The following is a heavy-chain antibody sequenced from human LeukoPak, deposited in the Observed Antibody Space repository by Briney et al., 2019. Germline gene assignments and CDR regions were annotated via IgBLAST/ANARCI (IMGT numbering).Heavy chain of an antibody. CDR1: GFTFSSYE. J-gene: IGHJ6*03. CDR3: AIDPYSGSYGAYYYYYMDV. D-gene: IGHD1-26*01. CDR2: ISSSSSYI. Sequence: PGGSLRLSCAASGFTFSSYEMHWVRQAPGKGLEWVSSISSSSSYIYYADSVKGRFTISRDNAKNSLYLQMNSLRAEDTAVYYCAIDPYSGSYGAYYYYYMDVWGKGTTVTISS. V-gene: IGHV3-21*01.